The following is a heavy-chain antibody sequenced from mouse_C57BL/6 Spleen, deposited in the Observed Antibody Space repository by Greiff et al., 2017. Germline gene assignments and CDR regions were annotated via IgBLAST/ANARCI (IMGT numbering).Heavy chain of an antibody. CDR3: ARNWLRGDYAMDY. D-gene: IGHD2-2*01. J-gene: IGHJ4*01. CDR2: IWTGGGT. CDR1: GFSLTSYA. Sequence: VKLMESGPGLVAPSQSLSITCNVSGFSLTSYAISWVRQPPGQGLAWLGVIWTGGGTTYNSALNSSPSISKDNSKSQVFLKMNSLQTDDTARYYCARNWLRGDYAMDYWGQGTSVTVSS. V-gene: IGHV2-9-1*01.